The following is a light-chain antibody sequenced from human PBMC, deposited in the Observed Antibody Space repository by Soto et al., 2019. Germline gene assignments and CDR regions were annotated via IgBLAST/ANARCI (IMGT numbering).Light chain of an antibody. CDR3: QQRSNWPIT. CDR2: VTS. V-gene: IGKV1-9*01. CDR1: QGMSSY. Sequence: IQLTQSPSSLSASVGYRVTLTCRASQGMSSYLAWYQQKPGKAPKLLIYVTSTLQTGVPSRFSGSRSGADFTLTISSLEPEDFAVYYCQQRSNWPITFGQGTRLEIK. J-gene: IGKJ5*01.